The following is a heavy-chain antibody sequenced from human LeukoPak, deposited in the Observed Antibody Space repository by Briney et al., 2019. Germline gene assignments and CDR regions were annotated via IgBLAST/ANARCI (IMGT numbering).Heavy chain of an antibody. CDR2: FDPEDGET. CDR3: ATEPRRWVVPPWFDP. Sequence: ASVKVSCKVSGYTLTELSMHWVRQAPGKGLEWMGGFDPEDGETIYAQKFQGRVTMTEDTSADTAYMELSSLRSEDTAVYYCATEPRRWVVPPWFDPWGQGTLVTVSS. V-gene: IGHV1-24*01. CDR1: GYTLTELS. J-gene: IGHJ5*02. D-gene: IGHD4-23*01.